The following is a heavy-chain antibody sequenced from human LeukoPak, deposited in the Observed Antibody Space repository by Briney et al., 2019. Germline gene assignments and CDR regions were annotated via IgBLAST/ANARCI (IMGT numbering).Heavy chain of an antibody. V-gene: IGHV3-7*01. CDR1: GFTFSTYW. CDR3: ARGPSSSWYPRHYFDY. Sequence: GGSLRLSCAASGFTFSTYWMSWVRQAPGKGLEWVANIKRDGSEKYYVDSVKGRFTISRDNTKNSLYLQMNSLRAEDTAVYYCARGPSSSWYPRHYFDYWGQGTLVTVSS. J-gene: IGHJ4*02. CDR2: IKRDGSEK. D-gene: IGHD6-13*01.